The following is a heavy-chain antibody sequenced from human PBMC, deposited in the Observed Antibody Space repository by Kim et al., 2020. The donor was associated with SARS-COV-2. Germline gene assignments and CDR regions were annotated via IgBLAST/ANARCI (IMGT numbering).Heavy chain of an antibody. D-gene: IGHD3-3*01. CDR3: ARAVFGVVIKGISMDV. J-gene: IGHJ6*02. Sequence: ASVKVSCKASGYTFTSYYMHWVRQAPGQGLEWMGIINPSGGSTSYAQKFQGRVTMTRDTSTSTVYMELSSLRSEDTAVYYCARAVFGVVIKGISMDVWGQGTTVTVSS. CDR1: GYTFTSYY. CDR2: INPSGGST. V-gene: IGHV1-46*01.